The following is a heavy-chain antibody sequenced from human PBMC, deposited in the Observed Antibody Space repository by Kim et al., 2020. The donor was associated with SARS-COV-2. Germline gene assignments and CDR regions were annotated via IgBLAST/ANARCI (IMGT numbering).Heavy chain of an antibody. Sequence: CADHVGGRFTISRDNAKNTVYLQMNSLRAVDTAMYYCVRDGDHFNFDYWGQGALVTVSS. J-gene: IGHJ4*02. CDR3: VRDGDHFNFDY. V-gene: IGHV3-74*01.